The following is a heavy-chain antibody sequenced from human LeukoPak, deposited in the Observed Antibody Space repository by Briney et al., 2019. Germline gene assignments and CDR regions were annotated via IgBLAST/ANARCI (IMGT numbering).Heavy chain of an antibody. J-gene: IGHJ3*02. V-gene: IGHV3-74*01. Sequence: GGSLRLSCAASGFTFSSYWMHWVRQAPGKGLVWVSRINSDGSSTSYADSVKGRFTISRDNAKNTLYLQMNSLRAEDTAVYYCAAPKYYDSSGYYDDAFDIWGQGTMVTVS. D-gene: IGHD3-22*01. CDR1: GFTFSSYW. CDR3: AAPKYYDSSGYYDDAFDI. CDR2: INSDGSST.